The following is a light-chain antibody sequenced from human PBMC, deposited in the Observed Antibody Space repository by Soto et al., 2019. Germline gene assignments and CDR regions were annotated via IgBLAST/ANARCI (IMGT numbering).Light chain of an antibody. CDR3: QSYDNTLSSSEVV. Sequence: QTVVTQPPSVSGAPGQRVTISCTGSSSNIGSGYDVHWYQQFPGTAPKLLIYGNNNRPSGVPDRFSGSKSGTSASLAITGLQAEDEADYYCQSYDNTLSSSEVVFGGGTQLTVL. V-gene: IGLV1-40*01. CDR1: SSNIGSGYD. J-gene: IGLJ2*01. CDR2: GNN.